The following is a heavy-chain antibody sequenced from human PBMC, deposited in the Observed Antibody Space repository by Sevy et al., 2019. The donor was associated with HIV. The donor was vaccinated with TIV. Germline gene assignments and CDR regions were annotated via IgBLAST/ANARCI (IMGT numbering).Heavy chain of an antibody. CDR3: ARSPPVVVVPGAPSWFDP. D-gene: IGHD2-2*01. CDR2: INESGIT. J-gene: IGHJ5*02. V-gene: IGHV4-34*01. CDR1: DGSFSGYY. Sequence: SETLSLTCAVHDGSFSGYYWNWIRQLPWKGLEWIGEINESGITYYNPSLKSRVTISVDTSTKQFSLRLNSVTAVDSAVYFCARSPPVVVVPGAPSWFDPWGQGTLVTVSS.